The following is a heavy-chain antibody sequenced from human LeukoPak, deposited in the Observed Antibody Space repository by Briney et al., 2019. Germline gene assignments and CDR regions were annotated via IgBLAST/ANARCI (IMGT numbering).Heavy chain of an antibody. CDR3: ARDPYCTNGVCLNYFDY. V-gene: IGHV4-4*07. Sequence: SETLSLTCTVSGGSINNYYWSWIRQPAGKGLEWIGRIYTRGSTNYNPSLKSRVTMSVDTSKNQFSLKLSSVTAADTAVYYCARDPYCTNGVCLNYFDYWGQGTLVTVSS. CDR2: IYTRGST. J-gene: IGHJ4*02. CDR1: GGSINNYY. D-gene: IGHD2-8*01.